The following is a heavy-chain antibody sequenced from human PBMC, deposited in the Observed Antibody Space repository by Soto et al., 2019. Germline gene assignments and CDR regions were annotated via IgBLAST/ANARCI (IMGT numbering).Heavy chain of an antibody. Sequence: EVQLLESGGGLVQPGGSLRLSCAASGFTFSSYAMSWVRQAPGKGLEWVSAISGSGGSTYYADSVKGRFTISRDNSKNTLSLQMNSLRAEDTAVYYCAKGYYGDYEFDYWGQGTLVTVSS. V-gene: IGHV3-23*01. J-gene: IGHJ4*02. D-gene: IGHD4-17*01. CDR1: GFTFSSYA. CDR3: AKGYYGDYEFDY. CDR2: ISGSGGST.